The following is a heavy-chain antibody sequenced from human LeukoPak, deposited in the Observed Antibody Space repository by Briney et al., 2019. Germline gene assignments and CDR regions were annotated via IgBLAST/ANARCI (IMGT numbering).Heavy chain of an antibody. V-gene: IGHV3-30-3*01. Sequence: QSGGSLRLSCAASGFTFSSYAMHWVRQAPGKGLEWVAVISYDGSNKYYADSVKGRFTISRDNSKNTLYLQMNSLRAEDTAVYYCARESVRQEYCSSTSCYGGSRYMDVWGKGTTVTVSS. D-gene: IGHD2-2*01. CDR2: ISYDGSNK. J-gene: IGHJ6*03. CDR1: GFTFSSYA. CDR3: ARESVRQEYCSSTSCYGGSRYMDV.